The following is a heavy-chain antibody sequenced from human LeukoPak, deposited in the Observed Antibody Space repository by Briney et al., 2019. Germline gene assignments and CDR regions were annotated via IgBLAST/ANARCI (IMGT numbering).Heavy chain of an antibody. CDR2: FTACGWNM. CDR1: KPLNDHA. V-gene: IGHV3-21*01. J-gene: IGHJ6*03. Sequence: NPGGSLTLPCSASKPLNDHAIALVPQAPGMGPEWVASFTACGWNMYYVESVVGPFIISIDNAKKSLSLEMNSLTSHETAIYYCARCALRVWGDNYYMDVWGTGTTVIVSS. CDR3: ARCALRVWGDNYYMDV. D-gene: IGHD3-16*01.